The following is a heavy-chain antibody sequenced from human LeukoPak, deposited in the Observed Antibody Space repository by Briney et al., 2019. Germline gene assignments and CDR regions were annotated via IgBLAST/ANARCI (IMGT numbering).Heavy chain of an antibody. CDR1: GFTFSSYA. V-gene: IGHV3-30*04. CDR2: ISYDGSNK. CDR3: ARGSIQLWVLTQIDY. Sequence: GRSLRLSCAASGFTFSSYAMHWVRQAPGKGLEWVAVISYDGSNKYYADSVKGRFTISRDNSKNTLYLQMNSLRAEDTAVYYCARGSIQLWVLTQIDYWGQGALVTVSS. D-gene: IGHD5-18*01. J-gene: IGHJ4*02.